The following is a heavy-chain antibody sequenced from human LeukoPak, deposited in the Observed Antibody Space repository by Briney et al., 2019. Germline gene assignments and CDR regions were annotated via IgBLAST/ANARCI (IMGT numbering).Heavy chain of an antibody. CDR1: GGSISSGSYY. Sequence: SQTLSLTCTVSGGSISSGSYYWSWIRQPAGKGLVWIGRIYTSGSTNYNPSLKSRVTISVDTSKNQFSLKLSSVTAADTAVYYCAREDQLLFNYYYYMDV. V-gene: IGHV4-61*02. CDR2: IYTSGST. D-gene: IGHD2-2*01. CDR3: AREDQLLFNYYYYMDV. J-gene: IGHJ6*03.